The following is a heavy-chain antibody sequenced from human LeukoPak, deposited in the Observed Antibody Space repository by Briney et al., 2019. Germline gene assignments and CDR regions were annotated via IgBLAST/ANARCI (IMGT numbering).Heavy chain of an antibody. CDR1: GHTFTSYG. CDR2: ISAYNGNT. CDR3: ARDGLYCSSTSCYGRGDY. D-gene: IGHD2-2*01. J-gene: IGHJ4*02. Sequence: ASVKVSCKASGHTFTSYGISWVRQAPGQGLEWMGWISAYNGNTNYAQKLQGRVTMTTDTSTSTAYMELRSLRSDDTAVYYCARDGLYCSSTSCYGRGDYWGQGTLVTVSS. V-gene: IGHV1-18*01.